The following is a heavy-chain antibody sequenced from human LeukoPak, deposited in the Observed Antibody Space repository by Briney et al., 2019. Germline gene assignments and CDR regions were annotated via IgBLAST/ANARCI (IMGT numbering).Heavy chain of an antibody. D-gene: IGHD3-22*01. CDR3: ARGDVGDYYDSSGIDY. Sequence: ASVKVSCKASGYTFTSYYMHWVRQAPGQGLEWMGLINPTGGSTGYAQKFQGRVTMTRDMSTSTVYMELSSLRSEDTAVYYCARGDVGDYYDSSGIDYWGQGTLVTVFS. CDR1: GYTFTSYY. CDR2: INPTGGST. V-gene: IGHV1-46*01. J-gene: IGHJ4*02.